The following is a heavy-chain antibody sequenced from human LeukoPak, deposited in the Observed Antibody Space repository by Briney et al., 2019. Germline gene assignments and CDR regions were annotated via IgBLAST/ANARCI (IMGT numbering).Heavy chain of an antibody. CDR1: GFTFSGYV. Sequence: GGSLRLSCAASGFTFSGYVMTWVRQAPGKGLECVSSITFSSSHIYYADSVEGRFTISRDNTKDSLYLQMNSLRAEDTAIYYCARGPQFSGPGWFDPWGQGTLVAVSS. J-gene: IGHJ5*02. CDR3: ARGPQFSGPGWFDP. V-gene: IGHV3-21*01. D-gene: IGHD3-10*01. CDR2: ITFSSSHI.